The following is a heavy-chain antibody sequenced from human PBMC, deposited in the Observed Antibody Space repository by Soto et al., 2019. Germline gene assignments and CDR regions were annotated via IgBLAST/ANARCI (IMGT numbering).Heavy chain of an antibody. V-gene: IGHV3-13*01. CDR3: ARQGGTCAFYI. J-gene: IGHJ3*02. D-gene: IGHD1-26*01. Sequence: GSLRLSCAASGYTFSSYDMHCVRQATGKGLEWVSAVGTAGETSYPGSVKGRFATSRENAKNSLCFQLNSLRAGETAGHYCARQGGTCAFYILGQGTMVTV. CDR2: VGTAGET. CDR1: GYTFSSYD.